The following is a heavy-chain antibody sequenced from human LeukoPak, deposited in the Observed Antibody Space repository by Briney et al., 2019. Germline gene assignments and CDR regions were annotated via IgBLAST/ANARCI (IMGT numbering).Heavy chain of an antibody. CDR2: ISYDGSNK. V-gene: IGHV3-30-3*01. CDR1: GFTFSSYA. D-gene: IGHD3-10*01. J-gene: IGHJ4*02. CDR3: ARDLAMVRGVIGLEGFDY. Sequence: GGSLRLSCAASGFTFSSYAMHWVRQAPGKGLEWVAVISYDGSNKYYADSVKGRFTISRDNSKNTLYLQMNSLRAEDTAVYYCARDLAMVRGVIGLEGFDYWGQGTLVTVSS.